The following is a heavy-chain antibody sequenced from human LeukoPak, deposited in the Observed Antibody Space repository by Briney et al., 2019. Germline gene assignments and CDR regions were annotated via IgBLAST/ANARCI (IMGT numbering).Heavy chain of an antibody. D-gene: IGHD3-16*02. CDR1: GFTVTTNY. J-gene: IGHJ4*02. Sequence: GGSLRLSCAASGFTVTTNYMSWVRQAPGKGLEWVSVIYRDDSSYYADSVKGRFTISRDNSKNTLYLQMNSLRAEDTAVYYCAKDHDYVWGSYHDHYYFDYWGQGTLVTVSS. CDR3: AKDHDYVWGSYHDHYYFDY. V-gene: IGHV3-53*05. CDR2: IYRDDSS.